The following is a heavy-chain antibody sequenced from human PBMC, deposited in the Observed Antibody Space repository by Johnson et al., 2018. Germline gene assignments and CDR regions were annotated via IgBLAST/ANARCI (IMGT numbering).Heavy chain of an antibody. J-gene: IGHJ3*02. D-gene: IGHD6-19*01. CDR2: IPNDGSNK. Sequence: QVQLVQSGGGVVQPGRSXRLSCAASGFTFSRSGMHWVRPAPGKGLEWVEVIPNDGSNKYYADSVKGRFTISRDNSKTTRYLQMNSLRAEETALNYCAKDIGSSGRDAFDIWGQGTMVTVSS. CDR1: GFTFSRSG. CDR3: AKDIGSSGRDAFDI. V-gene: IGHV3-30*18.